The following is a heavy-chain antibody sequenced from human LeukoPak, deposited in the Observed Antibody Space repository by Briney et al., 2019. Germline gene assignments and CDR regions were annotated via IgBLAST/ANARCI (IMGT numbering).Heavy chain of an antibody. CDR2: IYYSVSS. CDR1: GDSISRGGYY. Sequence: SETLSLTCTVSGDSISRGGYYWSWIRQHPGKGLERVGYIYYSVSSYYNPSFMSRLTISVDTSKNQFSLKLSSVTAADTAVYYCARGNSSGFRWGQGTLVTVSS. CDR3: ARGNSSGFR. J-gene: IGHJ4*02. V-gene: IGHV4-31*03. D-gene: IGHD3-22*01.